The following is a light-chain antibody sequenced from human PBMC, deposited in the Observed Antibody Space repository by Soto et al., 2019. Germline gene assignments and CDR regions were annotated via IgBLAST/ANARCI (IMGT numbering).Light chain of an antibody. CDR1: SSDVGGYNY. CDR2: EVS. V-gene: IGLV2-14*01. Sequence: QAVVTQPASVSGSPGQSITISCTGTSSDVGGYNYVSWYQHHPGKAPKLMIYEVSNRPSGISDRFSGSKSGNTASLTISGLQAEDEADYYCSSYTSISTLYVFGTGTKLTVL. CDR3: SSYTSISTLYV. J-gene: IGLJ1*01.